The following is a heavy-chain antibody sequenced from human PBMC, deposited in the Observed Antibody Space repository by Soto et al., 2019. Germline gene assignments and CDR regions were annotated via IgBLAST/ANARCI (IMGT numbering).Heavy chain of an antibody. V-gene: IGHV1-69*13. D-gene: IGHD3-10*01. CDR3: ARFPDPRWFGASPRWRENNWFDP. J-gene: IGHJ5*02. CDR2: IIPIFGTA. Sequence: ASVKVSCKASGGTFSSYAISWVRQAPGQGLECMGGIIPIFGTANYAQKFQGRVTITADESTSTAYMELSSLRSEDTAVYYCARFPDPRWFGASPRWRENNWFDPWGQGSLVTVSS. CDR1: GGTFSSYA.